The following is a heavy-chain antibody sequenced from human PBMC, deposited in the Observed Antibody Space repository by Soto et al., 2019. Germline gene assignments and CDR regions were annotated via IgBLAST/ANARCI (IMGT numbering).Heavy chain of an antibody. D-gene: IGHD5-18*01. J-gene: IGHJ4*02. Sequence: EVQLVESGGGLIQPGGSLRLSCTASGFTVSSNYMSWVRQAPGKGLEWVSVIYSGGSTYYADSVKGRFTISRDSSKNTLYLQMNSLRAEATAVYYCARFSGYPNYYFDYWGQGTLVTVSS. CDR2: IYSGGST. V-gene: IGHV3-53*01. CDR1: GFTVSSNY. CDR3: ARFSGYPNYYFDY.